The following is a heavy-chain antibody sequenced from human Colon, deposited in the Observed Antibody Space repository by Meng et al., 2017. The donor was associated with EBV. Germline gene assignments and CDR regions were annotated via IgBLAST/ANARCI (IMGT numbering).Heavy chain of an antibody. CDR3: ASLYGDSSVWYLDL. CDR2: IYYSGST. D-gene: IGHD4-17*01. Sequence: QVQLQESGPGLVKPSQXLSLTRPVSGGSISSGNHYWSWIRQHPGKGLEYIGYIYYSGSTYYNPSLKSRVIISVDTSKNQFSLRLNSVTAADTAVYYCASLYGDSSVWYLDLWGRGTLVTVS. J-gene: IGHJ2*01. CDR1: GGSISSGNHY. V-gene: IGHV4-31*03.